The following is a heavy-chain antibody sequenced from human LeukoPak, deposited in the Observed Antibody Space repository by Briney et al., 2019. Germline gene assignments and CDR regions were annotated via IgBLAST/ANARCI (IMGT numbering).Heavy chain of an antibody. CDR3: ARICTSSYHYYFDY. D-gene: IGHD3-22*01. CDR2: IDWDDDK. V-gene: IGHV2-70*04. CDR1: GFSLSTSGMR. J-gene: IGHJ4*02. Sequence: SGPALVKPTQTLTLTCTFSGFSLSTSGMRVSWIRQPPGKALEWLSHIDWDDDKFYSTSLKTRLTISKDTSKNQAVLTMTNMDPVDTATYYCARICTSSYHYYFDYWGQGTLVTVSS.